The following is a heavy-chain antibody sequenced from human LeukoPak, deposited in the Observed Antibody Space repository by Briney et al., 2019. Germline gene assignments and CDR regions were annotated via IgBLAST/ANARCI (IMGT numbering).Heavy chain of an antibody. J-gene: IGHJ6*03. Sequence: PSETLSLTCTVSGGSISTSGSYWAWIRQPPGKGLEWIGNVYYNGNTYYNSSLRSRLTIAVDTSTKQFSLNLRSVTAADTAVYYCARGSPEDYYYYYMDVWGKGTTVTISS. D-gene: IGHD1-14*01. V-gene: IGHV4-39*02. CDR3: ARGSPEDYYYYYMDV. CDR2: VYYNGNT. CDR1: GGSISTSGSY.